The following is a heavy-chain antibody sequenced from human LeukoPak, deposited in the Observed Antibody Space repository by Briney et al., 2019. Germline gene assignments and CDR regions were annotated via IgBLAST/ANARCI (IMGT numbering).Heavy chain of an antibody. Sequence: GGSLRLSCAASGFTFSSYWMTWVRQAPGKGLEWVANIKQDGSEQSYVDSVKRRFTISIDNAKNSLYLQMSSMRAEDTAVYYCARRYSGTYRIDYWGQGTLVTVSS. CDR3: ARRYSGTYRIDY. D-gene: IGHD1-26*01. CDR2: IKQDGSEQ. J-gene: IGHJ4*02. V-gene: IGHV3-7*01. CDR1: GFTFSSYW.